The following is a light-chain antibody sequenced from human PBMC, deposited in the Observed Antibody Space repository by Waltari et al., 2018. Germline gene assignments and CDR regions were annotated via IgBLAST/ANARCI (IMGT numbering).Light chain of an antibody. V-gene: IGKV3-11*01. J-gene: IGKJ4*01. Sequence: EVILTQSPATLSLSPGERATLSCRASQSVRTFVAWYRQRPGQAPSLLIYEASNRATGIPARFSGTGSGTDFTLTIDSLEPEDFAVYYCQQRISWPLTFGGGTGVEVK. CDR2: EAS. CDR3: QQRISWPLT. CDR1: QSVRTF.